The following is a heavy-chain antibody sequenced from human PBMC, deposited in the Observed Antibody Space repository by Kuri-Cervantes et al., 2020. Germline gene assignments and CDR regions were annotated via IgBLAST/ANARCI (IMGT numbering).Heavy chain of an antibody. V-gene: IGHV1-18*01. CDR2: ISVNNGDT. CDR1: GYTFANYG. CDR3: ATARKTYYYYYYMDV. J-gene: IGHJ6*03. Sequence: ASVKVSCKASGYTFANYGISWVRQAPGQGLEWMGWISVNNGDTSYAQTLQGRVTMTTDESTSTAYMELSSLRSEDTAVYYCATARKTYYYYYYMDVWGKGTTVTVSS.